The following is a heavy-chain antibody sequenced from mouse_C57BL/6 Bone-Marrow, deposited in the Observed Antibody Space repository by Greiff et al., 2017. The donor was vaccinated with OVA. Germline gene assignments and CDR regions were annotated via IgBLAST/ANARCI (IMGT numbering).Heavy chain of an antibody. CDR1: GYTFTSYW. V-gene: IGHV1-64*01. Sequence: QVQLQQPGAELVKPGASVKLSCKASGYTFTSYWMHWVKQRPGQGLEWIGMIHPNSGSTNYNEKFKSKATLTVDKSSSTAYMQLSSLTSADSAVCYGAGREGRGCYAMDYWGQGTSVTVSS. D-gene: IGHD3-3*01. CDR2: IHPNSGST. CDR3: AGREGRGCYAMDY. J-gene: IGHJ4*01.